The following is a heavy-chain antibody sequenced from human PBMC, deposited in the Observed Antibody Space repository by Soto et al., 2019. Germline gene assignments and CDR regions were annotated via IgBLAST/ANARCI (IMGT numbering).Heavy chain of an antibody. CDR2: IIPILGIA. J-gene: IGHJ4*02. V-gene: IGHV1-69*02. CDR1: GGTFSSYT. CDR3: ATTLRRGATRTIDY. D-gene: IGHD1-26*01. Sequence: QVQLVQSGAEVKKPGSSVKVSCKASGGTFSSYTISWVRQAPGQGLEWMGRIIPILGIAHYAQKFQGRVTITADKSTSTASMEVSSLRSEYTAVYYCATTLRRGATRTIDYWGQGTLVTVSS.